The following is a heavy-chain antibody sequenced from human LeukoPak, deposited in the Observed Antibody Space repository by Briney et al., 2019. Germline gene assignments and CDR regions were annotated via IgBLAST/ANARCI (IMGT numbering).Heavy chain of an antibody. CDR3: AHTGSDYYYYYYMDV. J-gene: IGHJ6*03. CDR1: GFSLSTRGVG. V-gene: IGHV2-5*02. D-gene: IGHD3-10*01. Sequence: SGPTLAKPTQTLTLTCTFSGFSLSTRGVGVGWMRQPPGKALEWLAVIYWDDDKNYSPSLKSRLTITKDTSKNQVVLTMTNMDPVDTATYYCAHTGSDYYYYYYMDVWGKGTTVTVSS. CDR2: IYWDDDK.